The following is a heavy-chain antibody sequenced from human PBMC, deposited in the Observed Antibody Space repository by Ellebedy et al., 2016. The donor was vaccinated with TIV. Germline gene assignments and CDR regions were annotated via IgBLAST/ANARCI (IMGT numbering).Heavy chain of an antibody. Sequence: ASVKVSXKASRYTFTDYYMHWVRQAPGQGLQWMGWINPNSGGTNYAQKFQGRVTMTRDTSISTAYMELSRLTFDDTAVYYCARVKDYPLWGQGTMVTVSS. D-gene: IGHD3-16*01. CDR3: ARVKDYPL. J-gene: IGHJ3*01. CDR1: RYTFTDYY. V-gene: IGHV1-2*02. CDR2: INPNSGGT.